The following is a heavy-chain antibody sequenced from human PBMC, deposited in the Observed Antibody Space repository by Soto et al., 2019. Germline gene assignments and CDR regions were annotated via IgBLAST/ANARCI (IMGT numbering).Heavy chain of an antibody. V-gene: IGHV2-70*11. CDR2: IDWDDDK. D-gene: IGHD1-26*01. Sequence: SGPTLVNPTQTLTLTCTFSGFSLSTSGMCVSWIRQPPGKALEWLARIDWDDDKYYSTSLKTRLTISKDTSKNQVVLTMTNMYPVDTATYYCARVSSGSYLFDYWGQGTLVTVSS. CDR1: GFSLSTSGMC. J-gene: IGHJ4*02. CDR3: ARVSSGSYLFDY.